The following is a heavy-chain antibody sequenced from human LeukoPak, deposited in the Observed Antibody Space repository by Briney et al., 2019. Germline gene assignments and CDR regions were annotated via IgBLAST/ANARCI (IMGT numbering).Heavy chain of an antibody. J-gene: IGHJ3*02. Sequence: GGSLRLSCAASGFTFSTYSMNWVRQAPGKGLEWVSSISSSSTYIYYADSVKGRFTISRDNAKNSLYLQMDSLRAEDTAVYYCARGRSPDAFDIWGQGTMVTVSS. CDR1: GFTFSTYS. CDR3: ARGRSPDAFDI. CDR2: ISSSSTYI. V-gene: IGHV3-21*01.